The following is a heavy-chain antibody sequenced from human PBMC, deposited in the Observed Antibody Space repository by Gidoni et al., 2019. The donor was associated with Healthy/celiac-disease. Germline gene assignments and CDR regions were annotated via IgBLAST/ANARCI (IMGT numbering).Heavy chain of an antibody. CDR3: AKDPGTLRYFDWFQGMFDY. V-gene: IGHV3-23*01. CDR2: ISGSGGST. J-gene: IGHJ4*02. Sequence: EVQLLESGGGLVQPGGSLRLSCAASGFTFSSYAMSWVRQAPGKGLEWVSAISGSGGSTYYADSVKGRFTISRDNSKNTLYLQMNSLRAEDTAVYYCAKDPGTLRYFDWFQGMFDYWGQGTLVTVSS. CDR1: GFTFSSYA. D-gene: IGHD3-9*01.